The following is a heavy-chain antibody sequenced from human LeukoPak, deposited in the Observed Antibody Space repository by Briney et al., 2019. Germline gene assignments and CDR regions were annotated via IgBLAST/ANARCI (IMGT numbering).Heavy chain of an antibody. Sequence: RAGGSLRLSCAASGFTVTSNYMSWVRQAPGKGLEWVSLIYNDGSRTYYADSVRGRFTISRDTSEGTVYLQMDSLRPEGTAVYYCATDGYHYFDYWGQGTLVTVSS. J-gene: IGHJ4*02. CDR1: GFTVTSNY. D-gene: IGHD5-12*01. CDR3: ATDGYHYFDY. V-gene: IGHV3-53*01. CDR2: IYNDGSRT.